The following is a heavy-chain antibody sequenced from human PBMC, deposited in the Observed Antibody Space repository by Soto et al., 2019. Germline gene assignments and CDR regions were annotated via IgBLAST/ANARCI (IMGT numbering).Heavy chain of an antibody. CDR2: IIPIFGTA. V-gene: IGHV1-69*01. CDR3: ARNTYYYDSSGYYPREPFDY. Sequence: NVSCKASGGAFSSYAISWVRQAPGQGLEWMGGIIPIFGTANYAQKFQGRVTITADESTSTAYMELSSLRSEDTAVYYCARNTYYYDSSGYYPREPFDYWGQGTLITVSS. CDR1: GGAFSSYA. D-gene: IGHD3-22*01. J-gene: IGHJ4*02.